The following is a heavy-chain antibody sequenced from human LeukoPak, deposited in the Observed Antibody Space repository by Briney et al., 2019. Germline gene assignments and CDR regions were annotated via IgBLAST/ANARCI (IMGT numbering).Heavy chain of an antibody. V-gene: IGHV3-23*01. D-gene: IGHD3-10*01. CDR1: GFTFTTYA. CDR2: ISPSGHKT. J-gene: IGHJ4*02. CDR3: VKESGIVGGGDY. Sequence: GGSLRLSCAVSGFTFTTYAMSWVHQVPGKGPEWVSAISPSGHKTFYADSVKGRFTISRDNSKSTLYLQMNSLRADDTAVYYCVKESGIVGGGDYWGQGTLVTVSS.